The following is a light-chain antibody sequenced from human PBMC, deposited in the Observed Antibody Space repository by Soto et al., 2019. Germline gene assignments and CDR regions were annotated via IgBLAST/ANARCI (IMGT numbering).Light chain of an antibody. Sequence: IVLTQSPGTLSLSPGERATLSCRASQSVTNNYLAWYQQKPGLAPRLLIYGASTRTAGIPDRFTGSGSGTDFTLTISSLEPEDFATYYCQQYGSSPRAFGQVTKVDIK. CDR1: QSVTNNY. J-gene: IGKJ1*01. CDR3: QQYGSSPRA. CDR2: GAS. V-gene: IGKV3-20*01.